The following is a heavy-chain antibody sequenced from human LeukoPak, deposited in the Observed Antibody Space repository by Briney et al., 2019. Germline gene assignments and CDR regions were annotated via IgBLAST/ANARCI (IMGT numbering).Heavy chain of an antibody. CDR3: AKDLSDSSDYWYGELDY. D-gene: IGHD3-22*01. J-gene: IGHJ4*02. CDR1: GFAFSRCG. V-gene: IGHV3-30*18. Sequence: PGGSLRLSCAASGFAFSRCGIHWVRQAPGKGLEWVALISYHGSHKYYGDSVRGRFTISRDNSKNTLYLQMTSLRTEDTAMYYCAKDLSDSSDYWYGELDYWGQGILVTVSS. CDR2: ISYHGSHK.